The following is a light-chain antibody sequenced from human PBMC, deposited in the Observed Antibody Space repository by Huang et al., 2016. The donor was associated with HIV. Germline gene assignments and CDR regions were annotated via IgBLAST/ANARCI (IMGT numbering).Light chain of an antibody. CDR1: QSISSN. V-gene: IGKV3-15*01. CDR2: GAS. CDR3: QQYNKWLT. Sequence: EIVMTQSPATLSVSPGERATLSCRASQSISSNLAWYQQKAGQAPRLLIYGASTRATGIPARFTGSGSGTDFTLTINSLQSEDFAVYYCQQYNKWLTFGGGTKVDIK. J-gene: IGKJ4*01.